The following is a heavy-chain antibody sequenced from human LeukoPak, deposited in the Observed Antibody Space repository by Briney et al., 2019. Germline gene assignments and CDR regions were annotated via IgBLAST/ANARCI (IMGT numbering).Heavy chain of an antibody. V-gene: IGHV3-9*01. CDR2: ISWNSGSI. CDR3: AKDIGSGSYRVYYYYGMDV. D-gene: IGHD1-26*01. J-gene: IGHJ6*02. CDR1: GFTFDDYA. Sequence: GGSLRLSCAASGFTFDDYAMHWVRQAQGKGLEWVSGISWNSGSIGYADSVKGRFTISRDNAKNSLYLQMNSLRAEDTALYYCAKDIGSGSYRVYYYYGMDVWGQGTTVTVSS.